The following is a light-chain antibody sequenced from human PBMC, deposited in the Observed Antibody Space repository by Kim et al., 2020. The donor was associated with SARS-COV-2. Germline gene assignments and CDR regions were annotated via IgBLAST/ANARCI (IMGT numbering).Light chain of an antibody. J-gene: IGLJ3*02. CDR2: GVT. CDR1: SANIGAGHD. Sequence: QSVLTQPPSVSGAPGQRVTISCTGSSANIGAGHDVHWYQQLPGAAPKLLIYGVTSRPSGVPDRFSGSQSGTSASLAITGLQAEDEADYYCQSYDSSLSRRVFGGGTKLTVL. V-gene: IGLV1-40*01. CDR3: QSYDSSLSRRV.